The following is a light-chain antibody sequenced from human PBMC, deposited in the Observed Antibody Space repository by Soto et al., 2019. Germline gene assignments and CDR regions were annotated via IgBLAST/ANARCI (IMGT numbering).Light chain of an antibody. V-gene: IGKV3-15*01. CDR3: PQYNAWPLT. CDR1: QSVSSN. J-gene: IGKJ4*01. Sequence: EIVMTQSPATLSVSPGEGATLSCGASQSVSSNLAWYQQKPGQAPRLLIYDTYTRATGTPDRFSGSGSGTEFTLTISSLQSEDFAVYYCPQYNAWPLTFGGGTKVEIK. CDR2: DTY.